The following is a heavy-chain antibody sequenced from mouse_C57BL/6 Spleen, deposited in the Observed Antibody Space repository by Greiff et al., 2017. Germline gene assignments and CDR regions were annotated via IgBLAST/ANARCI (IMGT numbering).Heavy chain of an antibody. V-gene: IGHV1-82*01. Sequence: VKLQQSGPELVKPGASVKISCKASGYAFSSSWMNWVKQRPGKGLEWIGRIYPGDGDTNYNGKFKGKATLTADKSSSTAYMQLSSLTSEDSAVYFCAREGLYDYDFAYWGQGTLVTVSA. D-gene: IGHD2-4*01. CDR1: GYAFSSSW. J-gene: IGHJ3*01. CDR2: IYPGDGDT. CDR3: AREGLYDYDFAY.